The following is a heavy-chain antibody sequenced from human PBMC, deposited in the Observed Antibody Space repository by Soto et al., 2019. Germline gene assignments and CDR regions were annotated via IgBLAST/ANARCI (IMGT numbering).Heavy chain of an antibody. D-gene: IGHD2-21*01. Sequence: QVQLVQSGAELKKPGASVKVSCKASGYTFTNHGISWVRQAPGQVLEWVGWVSGYNDKTKSAQKFQGRVTMTTDTSTNTAYMELRRLRSDDTAVYFCARDFYPVAYFFDYWGQGTLVTVSS. CDR1: GYTFTNHG. V-gene: IGHV1-18*04. CDR2: VSGYNDKT. J-gene: IGHJ4*02. CDR3: ARDFYPVAYFFDY.